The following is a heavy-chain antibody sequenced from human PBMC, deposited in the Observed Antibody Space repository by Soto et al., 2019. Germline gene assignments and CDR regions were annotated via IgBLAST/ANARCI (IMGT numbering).Heavy chain of an antibody. CDR1: GDSISTYY. D-gene: IGHD3-16*01. CDR2: IYNSATT. CDR3: ARGRFDFIWGTPAPYLDY. Sequence: PSETLSLTCTFSGDSISTYYWTWIRQPPGKGLEWIGYIYNSATTKYNPSLKSRVTISVDTSKNQFSLNLSSVTTADTAVYYCARGRFDFIWGTPAPYLDYWGQGALVTVSS. J-gene: IGHJ4*02. V-gene: IGHV4-59*01.